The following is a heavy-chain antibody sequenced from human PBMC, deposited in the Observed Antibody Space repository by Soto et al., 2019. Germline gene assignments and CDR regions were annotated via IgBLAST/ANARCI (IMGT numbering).Heavy chain of an antibody. CDR3: ARGGYNWNYVVSMRFDY. J-gene: IGHJ4*02. CDR2: INHSGST. V-gene: IGHV4-34*01. Sequence: SETLSLTCAVYGGSFSGYYWSWIRQPPGKGLEWIGEINHSGSTNYNPSLKSRVTISVDTSKNQFSLKLSSVTAADTAVYYCARGGYNWNYVVSMRFDYWGQGTLVTVSS. D-gene: IGHD1-7*01. CDR1: GGSFSGYY.